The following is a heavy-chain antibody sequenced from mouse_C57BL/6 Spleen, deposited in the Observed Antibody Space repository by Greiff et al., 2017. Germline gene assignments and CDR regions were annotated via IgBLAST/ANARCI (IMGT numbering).Heavy chain of an antibody. J-gene: IGHJ2*01. CDR1: GYTFTSYW. CDR3: ARSVLRYLGGDY. V-gene: IGHV1-55*01. Sequence: QVQLQQPGAELVKPGASVKMSCKASGYTFTSYWITWVKQRPGQGLEWIGDIYPGSGSTNYNEKFKSKATLTVDTSFSTAYMQLSSLTSEDSAVYYCARSVLRYLGGDYWGQGTTLTVSS. D-gene: IGHD1-1*01. CDR2: IYPGSGST.